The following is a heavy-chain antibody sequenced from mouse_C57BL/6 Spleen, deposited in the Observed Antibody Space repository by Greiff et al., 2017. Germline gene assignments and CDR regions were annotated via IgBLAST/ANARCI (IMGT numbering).Heavy chain of an antibody. CDR1: GFTFSNYW. V-gene: IGHV6-3*01. CDR3: TFSKEPAWFAY. J-gene: IGHJ3*01. CDR2: IRLKSDNYAT. D-gene: IGHD2-5*01. Sequence: EVKLEESGGGLVQPGGSMKLSCVASGFTFSNYWMNWVRQSPEKGLEWVAQIRLKSDNYATHYAESVKGRFTISRDDSKSSVYLQMNNLRAEDTGIYYCTFSKEPAWFAYWGQGTLVTVSA.